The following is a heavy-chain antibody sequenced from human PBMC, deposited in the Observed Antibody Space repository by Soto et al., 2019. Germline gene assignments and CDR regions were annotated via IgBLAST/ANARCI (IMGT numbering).Heavy chain of an antibody. J-gene: IGHJ6*02. CDR1: GGTFSKDA. D-gene: IGHD5-18*01. Sequence: QVQLVQSGAEVKKPGSSVTVSCKTSGGTFSKDAINWVRQAPGQGLEWMGLIIPVFGSPIYAQKFQGRIRRTADESTSTAVMDLSSLRSEDTAVYYCTRVLGYTFEPGKTRYYAMDVWGQGTTVSVSS. CDR3: TRVLGYTFEPGKTRYYAMDV. CDR2: IIPVFGSP. V-gene: IGHV1-69*01.